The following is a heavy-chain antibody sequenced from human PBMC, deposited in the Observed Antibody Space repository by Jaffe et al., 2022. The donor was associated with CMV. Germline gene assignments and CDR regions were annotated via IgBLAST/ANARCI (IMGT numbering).Heavy chain of an antibody. CDR1: GGSISSSNYY. CDR3: ARQGIVKTNWGNWFDP. Sequence: QLQLQESGPGLVKPSETLSLTCTVSGGSISSSNYYWAWVRQPPGRGLEWIGSMFYIGSTYYNPSLKSRLTISIDMSKNQFSLKLSSVTAADTAIYYCARQGIVKTNWGNWFDPWGQGTLVTVSS. J-gene: IGHJ5*02. V-gene: IGHV4-39*01. CDR2: MFYIGST. D-gene: IGHD7-27*01.